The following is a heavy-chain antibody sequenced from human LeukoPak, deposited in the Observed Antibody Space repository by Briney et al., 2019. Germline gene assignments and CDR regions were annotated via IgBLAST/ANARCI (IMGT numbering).Heavy chain of an antibody. Sequence: GGSLRLSCAASVFTFSSYAMSWVRQAPGKGLEWVSAISGSGGSTYYADSVKGRFTISRDNSKNTLYLQMNSLRAEDTAVYYCAKATDYYDSSGYYHRPDYWGQGTLVTVSS. CDR1: VFTFSSYA. CDR2: ISGSGGST. V-gene: IGHV3-23*01. D-gene: IGHD3-22*01. CDR3: AKATDYYDSSGYYHRPDY. J-gene: IGHJ4*02.